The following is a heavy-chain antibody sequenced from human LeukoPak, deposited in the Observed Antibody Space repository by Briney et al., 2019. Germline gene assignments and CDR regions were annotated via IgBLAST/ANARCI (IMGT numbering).Heavy chain of an antibody. V-gene: IGHV4-59*01. CDR3: ARAEEAYDILTGYQPDAFDI. D-gene: IGHD3-9*01. CDR1: GGSISSYY. Sequence: PSETLSLTCTVSGGSISSYYWSWIRQPPGKGLEWIGYIYYSGSTNYNPSLKSRVTISVDTSKNQFSLKLSSVTAADTAVYYCARAEEAYDILTGYQPDAFDIWGQGTMVTVSS. CDR2: IYYSGST. J-gene: IGHJ3*02.